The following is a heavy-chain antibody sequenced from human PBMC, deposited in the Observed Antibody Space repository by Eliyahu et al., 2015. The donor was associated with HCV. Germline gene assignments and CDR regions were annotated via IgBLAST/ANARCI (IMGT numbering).Heavy chain of an antibody. J-gene: IGHJ4*02. CDR2: ISYDGSNK. CDR3: AKGLPEQWLAPDY. V-gene: IGHV3-30*18. D-gene: IGHD6-19*01. Sequence: QVQLVESGGGVVQPGRXXRLSCXAXGXTXSSYGMHWVRQAPGKGLEWVAVISYDGSNKYYADSVKGRFTISRDNSKNTLYLQMNSLRAEDTAVYYCAKGLPEQWLAPDYWGQGTLVTVSS. CDR1: GXTXSSYG.